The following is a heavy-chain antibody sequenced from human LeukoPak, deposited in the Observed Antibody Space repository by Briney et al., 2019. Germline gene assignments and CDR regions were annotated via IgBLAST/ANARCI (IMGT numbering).Heavy chain of an antibody. CDR2: ISSSGSTI. CDR3: ARGDHYGDYFDY. D-gene: IGHD4-17*01. J-gene: IGHJ4*02. V-gene: IGHV3-48*03. Sequence: GSLRLSCAASGFTFSSYEMNWVRQAPGKGLEWVSYISSSGSTIYYADSVKGRFTISRDNAKNSLYLQMNSLRAEDTAVYYCARGDHYGDYFDYWGQGTLVTVSS. CDR1: GFTFSSYE.